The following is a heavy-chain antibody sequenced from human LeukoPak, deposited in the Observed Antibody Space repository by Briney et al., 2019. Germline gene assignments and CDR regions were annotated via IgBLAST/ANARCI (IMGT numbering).Heavy chain of an antibody. CDR1: GFTFSTYA. V-gene: IGHV3-21*01. D-gene: IGHD5-18*01. Sequence: GGSLRLSCAASGFTFSTYAMSWVRQAPGKGLEWVSGTGASGITTHYADSVKGRFTISRDNAKNSLYLQMNSLRAEDAAVYYCATYTAHDYWGQGTLVTVSS. CDR3: ATYTAHDY. J-gene: IGHJ4*02. CDR2: TGASGITT.